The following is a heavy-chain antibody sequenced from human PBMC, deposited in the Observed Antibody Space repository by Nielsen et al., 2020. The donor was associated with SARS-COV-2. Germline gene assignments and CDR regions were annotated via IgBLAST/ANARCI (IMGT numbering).Heavy chain of an antibody. J-gene: IGHJ6*02. D-gene: IGHD6-19*01. Sequence: SCAASGFPFSSYEMNWVRQAPGKALEWLSYIGGNGRNIFYADSVKGRFTISRDNAKNSLSLQMSRLRAEDTAVYYCARSIEYSSGWFRRYYCYGMDVWGQGTTVTVSS. CDR3: ARSIEYSSGWFRRYYCYGMDV. CDR2: IGGNGRNI. CDR1: GFPFSSYE. V-gene: IGHV3-48*03.